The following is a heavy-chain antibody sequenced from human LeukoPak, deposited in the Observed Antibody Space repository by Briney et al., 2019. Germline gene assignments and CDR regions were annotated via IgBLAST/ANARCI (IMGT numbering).Heavy chain of an antibody. J-gene: IGHJ4*02. CDR1: GGSISSYY. D-gene: IGHD3-3*01. V-gene: IGHV4-59*01. CDR3: ARGGSRPSYYDIWSGLDY. CDR2: IYYSGST. Sequence: PSETLSLTCTVSGGSISSYYWSWIRQPPGKGLEWIGYIYYSGSTNYNPSLKSRVTISVDTSKYQFSLKVSSVTAADTAVYYCARGGSRPSYYDIWSGLDYWGQGTLVTVSS.